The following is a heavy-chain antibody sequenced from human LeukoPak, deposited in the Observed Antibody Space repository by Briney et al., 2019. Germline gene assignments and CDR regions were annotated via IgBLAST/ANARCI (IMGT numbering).Heavy chain of an antibody. CDR3: ARDRLYGHFDY. CDR1: GFTFSSYW. J-gene: IGHJ4*02. D-gene: IGHD2-8*01. V-gene: IGHV3-7*04. CDR2: IKEDGSEK. Sequence: PGGSLRLSCAASGFTFSSYWISWVRQAPGKGLEWVANIKEDGSEKYYVDSVKGRFTISRDNAKNSLYLQMNSLRAEDTAVYYCARDRLYGHFDYWGQGTLVTVSS.